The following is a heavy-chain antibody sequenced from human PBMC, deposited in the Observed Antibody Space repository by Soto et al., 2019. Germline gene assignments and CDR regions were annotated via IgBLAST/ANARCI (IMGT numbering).Heavy chain of an antibody. Sequence: SETRPSPALSLVAPSTVVFTTGAGSASSQGKGLEWIGYIYSRGNTYYNPSLKSRLTIIMDTSKNQFSLKLSSVTAADTAVYYCARARSGSYFVPEYWGQGIQVTVSS. V-gene: IGHV4-31*03. J-gene: IGHJ4*02. CDR3: ARARSGSYFVPEY. D-gene: IGHD3-10*01. CDR1: VAPSTVVFTT. CDR2: IYSRGNT.